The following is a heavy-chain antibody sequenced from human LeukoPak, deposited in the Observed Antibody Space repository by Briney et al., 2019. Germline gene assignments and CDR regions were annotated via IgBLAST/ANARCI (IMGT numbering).Heavy chain of an antibody. J-gene: IGHJ4*02. CDR1: GFTFSSYA. CDR2: ISSNGGST. CDR3: ARDLSGSLDN. V-gene: IGHV3-64*04. Sequence: GGSLRLSCSASGFTFSSYAMHWVRQAPGKGLEYVSAISSNGGSTYYADSVKGRFTISRDNAKNTLYLQMNNLRDEDTAVYYCARDLSGSLDNWGQGTLVTVSS. D-gene: IGHD3-3*01.